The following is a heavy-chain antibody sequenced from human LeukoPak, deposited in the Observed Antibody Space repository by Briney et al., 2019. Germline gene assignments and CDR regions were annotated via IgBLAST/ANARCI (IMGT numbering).Heavy chain of an antibody. Sequence: SETLSLTYTVSGGSISSYYWTWIRQPPGKGLEWIGYIYYTGATSYNPSLKSRVTISVDTSKNQFSLKVTSVTTADTAVYYCAKYGGSGWVIDNWGQGTLVTVSS. V-gene: IGHV4-59*08. CDR3: AKYGGSGWVIDN. CDR1: GGSISSYY. CDR2: IYYTGAT. J-gene: IGHJ4*02. D-gene: IGHD6-19*01.